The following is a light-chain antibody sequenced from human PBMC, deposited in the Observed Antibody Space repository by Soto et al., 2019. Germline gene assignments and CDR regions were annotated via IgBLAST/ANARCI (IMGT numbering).Light chain of an antibody. CDR2: DAS. Sequence: QMSQFPNSLSASVGDSVTIXXPASQDSSDYLNWDQQKPGKAPKLXIYDASNLETGVPSRFSGSGSGTDFTFTSSSLQPEDIATYYCQQYDNLPRTCGGGTKVEIK. CDR3: QQYDNLPRT. J-gene: IGKJ4*01. CDR1: QDSSDY. V-gene: IGKV1-33*01.